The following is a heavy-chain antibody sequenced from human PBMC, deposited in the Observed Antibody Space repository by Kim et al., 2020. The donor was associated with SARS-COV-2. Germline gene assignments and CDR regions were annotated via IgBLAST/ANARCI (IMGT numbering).Heavy chain of an antibody. J-gene: IGHJ4*02. D-gene: IGHD7-27*01. CDR3: ARRLGTSGGPDY. Sequence: RYSPSFQGRVTISADKSISTAYLQWSSLKASDTAIYYCARRLGTSGGPDYWGQGSLVTVSS. V-gene: IGHV5-51*01.